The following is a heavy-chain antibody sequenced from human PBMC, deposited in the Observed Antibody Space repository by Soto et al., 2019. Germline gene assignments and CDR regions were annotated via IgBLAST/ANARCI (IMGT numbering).Heavy chain of an antibody. Sequence: NSLRLVRQAPGQRLEWMGWINAGNGNTKYSQKFQGRVTITRDTSASTAYMELSSLRSEDTAVYYCARDGLPLDYWGQGTLVTVSS. CDR1: NS. J-gene: IGHJ4*02. D-gene: IGHD2-21*02. V-gene: IGHV1-3*01. CDR3: ARDGLPLDY. CDR2: INAGNGNT.